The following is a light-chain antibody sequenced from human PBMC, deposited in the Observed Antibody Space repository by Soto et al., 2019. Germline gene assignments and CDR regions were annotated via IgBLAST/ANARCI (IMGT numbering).Light chain of an antibody. CDR3: RHDAGPPTT. J-gene: IGKJ5*01. Sequence: ILLTPSPATLSLSPGTRATLSCRASQSISNNLAWYQQKPGQAPRLVIYSAFTRATGIPARFSGSGSGTDITLTISRLEHKDPAVYSCRHDAGPPTTCSPGTRLEIK. CDR1: QSISNN. V-gene: IGKV3-11*01. CDR2: SAF.